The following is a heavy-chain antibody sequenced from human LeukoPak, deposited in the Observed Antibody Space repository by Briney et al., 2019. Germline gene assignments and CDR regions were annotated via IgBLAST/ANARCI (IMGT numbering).Heavy chain of an antibody. CDR1: GGSFSGYY. Sequence: SETLSLTCAVYGGSFSGYYWSWIRQPPGKGLEWIGEISHSGGPNYNPSLKSRVTISVDTSKNQFSLKLTSLTAADTAEYFCARVRHDPLEYYYYIDVWGTGTTVAVSS. D-gene: IGHD3-3*01. J-gene: IGHJ6*03. CDR2: ISHSGGP. V-gene: IGHV4-34*01. CDR3: ARVRHDPLEYYYYIDV.